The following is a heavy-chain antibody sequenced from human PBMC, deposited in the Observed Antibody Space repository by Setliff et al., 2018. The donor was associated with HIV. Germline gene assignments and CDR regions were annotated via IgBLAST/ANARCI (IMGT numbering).Heavy chain of an antibody. V-gene: IGHV4-39*01. D-gene: IGHD1-26*01. CDR3: ARHSGRLLDRYAFDI. CDR2: IYYSGST. CDR1: GSSISSTSHY. Sequence: SETLSLTCIVSGSSISSTSHYWGWVRQPPGKGLEWIGTIYYSGSTYCNSSLKSRVTMSVDTSKNLFSLRLSSVTAADTAVYYCARHSGRLLDRYAFDIWGQGTMVTVSS. J-gene: IGHJ3*02.